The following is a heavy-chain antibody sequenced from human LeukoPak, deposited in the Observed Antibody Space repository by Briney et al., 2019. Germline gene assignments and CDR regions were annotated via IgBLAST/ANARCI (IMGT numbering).Heavy chain of an antibody. CDR2: IYSGGTT. Sequence: GGSLRLSCAASGFTVSSNYMNWVRQAPGKGLEWVSIIYSGGTTYYADSVKGRFTISRDNSKNTLYLQMNSLRAEDTAVYYCARDSRGFVDYWGQGTLVTVSS. V-gene: IGHV3-53*05. CDR3: ARDSRGFVDY. CDR1: GFTVSSNY. D-gene: IGHD3-10*01. J-gene: IGHJ4*02.